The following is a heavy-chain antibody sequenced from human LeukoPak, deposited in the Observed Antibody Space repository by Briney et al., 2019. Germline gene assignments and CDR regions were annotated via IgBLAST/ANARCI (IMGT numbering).Heavy chain of an antibody. J-gene: IGHJ3*02. V-gene: IGHV4-30-4*08. CDR3: ARDRITIETRAFDI. Sequence: SETLSLTYTVSGGSISSGDYYWSWIRQPPGKGLEWIGYIYYSGSTYYNPSLKSRVNISVDASNNQFSLKLSSVTAADTAVYYCARDRITIETRAFDIWGQGTMVTVSS. CDR2: IYYSGST. CDR1: GGSISSGDYY. D-gene: IGHD3-3*01.